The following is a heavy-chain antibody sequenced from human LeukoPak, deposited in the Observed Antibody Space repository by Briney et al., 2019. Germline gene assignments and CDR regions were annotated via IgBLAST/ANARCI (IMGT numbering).Heavy chain of an antibody. CDR3: ARGIRFLEWNYYFDY. CDR1: GGSFSGYY. V-gene: IGHV4-34*01. Sequence: SETLSLTCAVYGGSFSGYYWSWIRQPPGKGLEWIGEINHSGSTNYNPSPKSRVTISVDTSKNQLSLKLSSVTAADTAVYYCARGIRFLEWNYYFDYWGQGTLVTVSS. CDR2: INHSGST. D-gene: IGHD3-3*01. J-gene: IGHJ4*02.